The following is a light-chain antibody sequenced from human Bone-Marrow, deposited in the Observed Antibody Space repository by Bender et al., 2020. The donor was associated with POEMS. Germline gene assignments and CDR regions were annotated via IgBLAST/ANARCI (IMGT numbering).Light chain of an antibody. V-gene: IGLV2-14*02. CDR2: EVT. J-gene: IGLJ1*01. CDR1: SSDVGSYNL. Sequence: SALTQPASVSGSPGQSITLSCTGTSSDVGSYNLVSWYQQHPGKAPKLMIYEVTKRPSGVPDRFSGSKSGTSASLAITGLQAEDEADYYCQSYDRSLSGSKVFGPGTKVTVL. CDR3: QSYDRSLSGSKV.